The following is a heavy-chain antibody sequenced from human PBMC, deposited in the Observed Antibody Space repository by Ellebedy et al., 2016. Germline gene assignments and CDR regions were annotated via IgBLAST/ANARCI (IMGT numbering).Heavy chain of an antibody. CDR1: GYKFSFYW. D-gene: IGHD2-21*01. CDR2: IYPDDSDT. J-gene: IGHJ6*04. V-gene: IGHV5-51*01. CDR3: ATYGGLDV. Sequence: GESLKISXKASGYKFSFYWIAWVRQMPGKGLEYMGIIYPDDSDTRYSPSFQGQVTISVDKSINTAYLQWPSLKASDSAMYYCATYGGLDVWGKGTTVTVSS.